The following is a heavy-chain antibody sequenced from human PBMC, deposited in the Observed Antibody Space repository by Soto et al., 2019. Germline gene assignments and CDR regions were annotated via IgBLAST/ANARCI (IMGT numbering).Heavy chain of an antibody. Sequence: PSETLSLTCAVSGGSVSSSSYYWGWIRQPPGRGLEWIGSIYYSGSTYYNPSLKSRVTISVDTSKNQFSLKLSSVTAADTAVYYCARDRVLRFLEWLNYMDVWGKGTTVTVSS. V-gene: IGHV4-39*01. CDR1: GGSVSSSSYY. J-gene: IGHJ6*03. CDR3: ARDRVLRFLEWLNYMDV. D-gene: IGHD3-3*01. CDR2: IYYSGST.